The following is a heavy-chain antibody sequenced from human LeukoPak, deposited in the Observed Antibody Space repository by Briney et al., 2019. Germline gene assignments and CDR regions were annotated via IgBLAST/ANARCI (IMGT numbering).Heavy chain of an antibody. V-gene: IGHV1-69*04. CDR3: ARGYCSSTSCVYDY. J-gene: IGHJ4*02. CDR2: IIPILGIA. CDR1: GGTFSNYA. D-gene: IGHD2-2*01. Sequence: ASVKVSCKASGGTFSNYAISWVRQAPGQGLEWMGRIIPILGIANYAQKFQGRVTITADKSTSTAYMELSSLRSEDTAVYYCARGYCSSTSCVYDYWGQGTLVTVSS.